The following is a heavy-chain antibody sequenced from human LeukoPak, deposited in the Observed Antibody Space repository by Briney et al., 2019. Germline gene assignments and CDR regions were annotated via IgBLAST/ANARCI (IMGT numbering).Heavy chain of an antibody. CDR1: GFTFSSYA. D-gene: IGHD3-22*01. Sequence: GGSLRLSCAASGFTFSSYAMHWVRQTPGKGLEWVAVISYDGSNKYYADSVKGRFTISRDNAKNSLYLQMNSLRAEDTAVYYCARGSSGYYVRYWGQGTLVTVSS. V-gene: IGHV3-30*04. CDR3: ARGSSGYYVRY. CDR2: ISYDGSNK. J-gene: IGHJ4*02.